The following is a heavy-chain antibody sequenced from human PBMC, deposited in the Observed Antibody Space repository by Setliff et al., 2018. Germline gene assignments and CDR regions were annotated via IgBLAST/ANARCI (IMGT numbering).Heavy chain of an antibody. J-gene: IGHJ3*02. CDR1: GYTFTSHY. D-gene: IGHD3-22*01. CDR3: ARDVFPYHYEGAFDI. Sequence: ASVKVSCKASGYTFTSHYMHWVRQAPGLGLEWMGTINPSSGRTSYAQKFQGRVTMTRDTSTSTVYMDMSILRSEDTAVYYCARDVFPYHYEGAFDIWGQGTMVTVSS. V-gene: IGHV1-46*01. CDR2: INPSSGRT.